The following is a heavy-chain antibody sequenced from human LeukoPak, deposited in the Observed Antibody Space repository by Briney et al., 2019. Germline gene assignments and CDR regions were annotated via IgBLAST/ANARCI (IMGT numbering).Heavy chain of an antibody. CDR1: GFTVSANY. V-gene: IGHV3-53*01. CDR2: IYGGGST. CDR3: AXXXXXXXXXFDI. Sequence: GGSLRLSCAASGFTVSANYMSWVRQAPGKGLEWVSIIYGGGSTYYADSVKGRFTISRENSKNTLYLQMNSLRAEDTAVYYCAXXXXXXXXXFDIWXXGXMVTVSS. J-gene: IGHJ3*02.